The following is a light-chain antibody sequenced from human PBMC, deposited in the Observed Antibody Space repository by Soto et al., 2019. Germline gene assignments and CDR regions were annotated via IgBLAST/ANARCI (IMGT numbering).Light chain of an antibody. V-gene: IGKV3-20*01. CDR2: GAS. CDR1: QSVSSRY. Sequence: EIVLTQSPGTLSLSPGERVNLSCRASQSVSSRYVAWYQHKTGQPPRLLISGASSKDTGIPDRFSGSGSGADFTLTISRLEPEDFAVYYCQQYDRSPPTFGGGTKVEIK. CDR3: QQYDRSPPT. J-gene: IGKJ4*01.